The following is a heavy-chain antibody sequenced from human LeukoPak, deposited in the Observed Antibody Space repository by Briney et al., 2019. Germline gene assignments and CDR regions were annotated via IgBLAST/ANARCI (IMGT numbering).Heavy chain of an antibody. J-gene: IGHJ4*02. CDR2: IYHSGTT. V-gene: IGHV4-31*03. CDR3: ARAVDHRNYFDY. D-gene: IGHD1-14*01. CDR1: GDSMTRGGYY. Sequence: HPSETLSLTCTVSGDSMTRGGYYWSWVRQHPGKGLEWIGFIYHSGTTFYNPSLEGRAAISVDTSQNQFSLKLTSVTAADTAVYYRARAVDHRNYFDYWGQGTLVTVSS.